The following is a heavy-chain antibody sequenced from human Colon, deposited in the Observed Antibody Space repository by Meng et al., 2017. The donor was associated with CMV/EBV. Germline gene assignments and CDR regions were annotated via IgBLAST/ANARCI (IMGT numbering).Heavy chain of an antibody. D-gene: IGHD2-21*01. CDR1: GYIFTDYY. CDR3: ARNWGGGSYYLDY. V-gene: IGHV1-2*02. Sequence: ASVKVSCKTSGYIFTDYYIHWMRQAPGQGPEWLGWINPDSGDTTYTQKFQGRVTLTSDTSITTAYMELSRLKSDDTAVYFCARNWGGGSYYLDYWGQGTLVTVSS. J-gene: IGHJ4*02. CDR2: INPDSGDT.